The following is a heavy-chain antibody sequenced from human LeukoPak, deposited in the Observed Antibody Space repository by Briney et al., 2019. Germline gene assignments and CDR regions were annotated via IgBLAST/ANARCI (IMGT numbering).Heavy chain of an antibody. CDR1: GFTFSSYS. CDR3: ARLGNFDY. V-gene: IGHV3-48*01. J-gene: IGHJ4*02. CDR2: ISGSSSTI. Sequence: GGSLRLSCAASGFTFSSYSMNWVRQAPGKGLEWVSYISGSSSTIYYADSVKGRFTISRDNAKNSLYLQMNSLRAEDTAVYYCARLGNFDYWGQGTLVTVSS. D-gene: IGHD7-27*01.